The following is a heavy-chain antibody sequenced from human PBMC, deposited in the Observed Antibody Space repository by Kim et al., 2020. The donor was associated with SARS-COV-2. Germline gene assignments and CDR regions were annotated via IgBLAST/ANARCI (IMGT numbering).Heavy chain of an antibody. V-gene: IGHV3-23*01. J-gene: IGHJ4*02. Sequence: ADAVEGRVTISRDNSKNTLYLQMNSLRAEDTAVYYCAKDTTRSRLPVSSDYWGQGTLVTVSS. CDR3: AKDTTRSRLPVSSDY. D-gene: IGHD6-25*01.